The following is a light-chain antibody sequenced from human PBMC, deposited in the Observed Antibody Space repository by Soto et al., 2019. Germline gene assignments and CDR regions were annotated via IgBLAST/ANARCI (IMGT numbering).Light chain of an antibody. V-gene: IGKV3-15*01. J-gene: IGKJ4*01. Sequence: EIVMTHSPATLSVSPGERATLSCSASQSVSSNLAWYQQKPGQAPRLLIYGASTMATGIPARFSGSGSGTEFTLTISSLQSEDFAVYYCQQYNNWPPLTFGGGTRWIS. CDR2: GAS. CDR1: QSVSSN. CDR3: QQYNNWPPLT.